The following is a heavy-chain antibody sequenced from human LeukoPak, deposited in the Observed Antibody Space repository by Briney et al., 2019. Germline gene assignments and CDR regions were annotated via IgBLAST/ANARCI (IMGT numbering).Heavy chain of an antibody. CDR2: ISGSGGST. Sequence: GGSLRLSCAASGFTFSSYAMSWVRQAPGKGLEWVSAISGSGGSTYYADSVKGRFTISRDNSKNTLYLQMNSLRAEDTAVYYCAKSRGYSYGYVSPAQNDYWGQGTLVTVSS. CDR3: AKSRGYSYGYVSPAQNDY. J-gene: IGHJ4*02. D-gene: IGHD5-18*01. CDR1: GFTFSSYA. V-gene: IGHV3-23*01.